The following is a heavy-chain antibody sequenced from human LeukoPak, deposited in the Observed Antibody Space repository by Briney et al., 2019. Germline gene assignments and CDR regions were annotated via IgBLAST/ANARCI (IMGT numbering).Heavy chain of an antibody. CDR3: ARADGSSSIDYYHLDV. CDR2: MNPNSGNT. D-gene: IGHD6-6*01. V-gene: IGHV1-8*03. J-gene: IGHJ6*03. CDR1: GYTFTIYN. Sequence: ASVKVSSKTSGYTFTIYNINWVRQATGQGLEWMGWMNPNSGNTGYAQKFQGRVTITRNTSISTAYMELSSLRSEDTAIYYCARADGSSSIDYYHLDVWGKGTTVTVSS.